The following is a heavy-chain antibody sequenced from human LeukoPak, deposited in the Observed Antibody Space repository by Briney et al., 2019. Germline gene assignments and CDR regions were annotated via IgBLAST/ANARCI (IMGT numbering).Heavy chain of an antibody. J-gene: IGHJ4*02. V-gene: IGHV4-59*08. CDR3: ARTNSSFDY. D-gene: IGHD4-23*01. CDR1: GGSISSYY. CDR2: IFYSGST. Sequence: SETLSLTCTVSGGSISSYYWSWIRQPPGKGLEWIGYIFYSGSTNYNPSLKSRVTISVDTSKNQVSLKLRSVTAADTAVYYCARTNSSFDYWGQGTLVNVSS.